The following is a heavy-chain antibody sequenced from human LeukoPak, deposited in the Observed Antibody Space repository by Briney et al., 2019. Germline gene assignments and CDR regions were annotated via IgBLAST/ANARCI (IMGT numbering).Heavy chain of an antibody. V-gene: IGHV4-4*09. D-gene: IGHD3-22*01. CDR3: ARGLRDEERHYGYYMDV. CDR1: GDSVSGYY. J-gene: IGHJ6*03. Sequence: PSETLSLTCTVSGDSVSGYYGSWIRQPPGKGLEWIGYFYTSANTNYNPSLKSRVTMSVDTSKNQFSLKMSSVTAADTAVYYCARGLRDEERHYGYYMDVWGKGTTVTVSS. CDR2: FYTSANT.